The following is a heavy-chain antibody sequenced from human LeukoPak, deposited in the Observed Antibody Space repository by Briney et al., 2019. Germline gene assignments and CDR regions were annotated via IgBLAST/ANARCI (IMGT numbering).Heavy chain of an antibody. Sequence: KPSETLSLTCTVSGGSVSSGSYYWSWIRQPPGKGLEWIGYIYYSGSTNYNPSLKSRVTISVDTSKNQFSLKLSSVTAADTAVYYCARTPRYCSSTSCYTNGDYYYYGMDVWGQGTTVTVSS. CDR1: GGSVSSGSYY. V-gene: IGHV4-61*01. D-gene: IGHD2-2*02. J-gene: IGHJ6*02. CDR2: IYYSGST. CDR3: ARTPRYCSSTSCYTNGDYYYYGMDV.